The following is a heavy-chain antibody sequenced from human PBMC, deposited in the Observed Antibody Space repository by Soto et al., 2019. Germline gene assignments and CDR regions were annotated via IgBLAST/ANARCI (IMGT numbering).Heavy chain of an antibody. CDR1: GGSISSYY. Sequence: SETLSLTCTVSGGSISSYYWSWIRQPPGKGLEWIGYIYYSGSTNYNPSLKSRVTISVDTSKNQFSLKLSSVTAADTAVYYCARHEEGNWNYIYFDYWGQGTLVTVSS. CDR2: IYYSGST. J-gene: IGHJ4*02. CDR3: ARHEEGNWNYIYFDY. D-gene: IGHD1-7*01. V-gene: IGHV4-59*08.